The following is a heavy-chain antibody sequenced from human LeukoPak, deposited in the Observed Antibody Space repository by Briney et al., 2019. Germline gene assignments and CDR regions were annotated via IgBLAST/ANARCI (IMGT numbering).Heavy chain of an antibody. J-gene: IGHJ4*02. CDR3: ARFQRAAVAGFYY. D-gene: IGHD6-19*01. Sequence: ASVKVSCKASGYTFTGYYMHWVRQAPGQGLEWMGWINPNSGGTNYAQKFQGRVTMTRDTSISTAYMELSRLRSDDTAVHYCARFQRAAVAGFYYWGQGTLVTVSS. CDR1: GYTFTGYY. CDR2: INPNSGGT. V-gene: IGHV1-2*02.